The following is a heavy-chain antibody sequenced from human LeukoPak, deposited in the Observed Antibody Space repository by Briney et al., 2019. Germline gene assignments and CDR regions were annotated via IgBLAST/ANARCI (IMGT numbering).Heavy chain of an antibody. J-gene: IGHJ4*02. CDR3: ARLGLDYGDYDY. V-gene: IGHV4-59*08. D-gene: IGHD4-17*01. CDR1: GGSISSYY. CDR2: IYYSGST. Sequence: SETLSLTCTVSGGSISSYYWSWIRQPPGKGLEWIGYIYYSGSTNYNPSLKSRVTISVDTSKNQFSLKLSSVTAADTAVYYCARLGLDYGDYDYWGQGTLVTVSS.